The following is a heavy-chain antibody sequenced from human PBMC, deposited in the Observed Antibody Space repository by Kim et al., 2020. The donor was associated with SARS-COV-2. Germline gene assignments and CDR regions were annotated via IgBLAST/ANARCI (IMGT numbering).Heavy chain of an antibody. V-gene: IGHV3-43*01. D-gene: IGHD6-13*01. J-gene: IGHJ6*02. Sequence: RFTISRDNSKNSLYLQMNSLRTEDTALYYCAKVLGYSSSWYSYYYYGMDVWGQGTTVTVSS. CDR3: AKVLGYSSSWYSYYYYGMDV.